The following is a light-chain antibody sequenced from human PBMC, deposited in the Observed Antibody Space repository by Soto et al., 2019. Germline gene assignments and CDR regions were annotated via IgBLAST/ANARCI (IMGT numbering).Light chain of an antibody. CDR3: QQYHKWPLT. Sequence: EIVMTQSPATLSVSPGERATISCRASQSISSNLAWYQQKPGQAPRLLIYGASTRAIGIPATFSGSGSGTEFILTISSLQSEDFAVYYCQQYHKWPLTFGGGTKVEIK. CDR2: GAS. J-gene: IGKJ4*01. V-gene: IGKV3-15*01. CDR1: QSISSN.